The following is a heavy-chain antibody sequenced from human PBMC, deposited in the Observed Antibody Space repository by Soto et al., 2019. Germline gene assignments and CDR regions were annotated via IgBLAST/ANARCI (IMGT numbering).Heavy chain of an antibody. J-gene: IGHJ3*02. D-gene: IGHD2-2*01. CDR1: GFTFSDYY. V-gene: IGHV3-11*06. CDR3: ARVSRRGYCSSTSCPDAFDI. Sequence: PVGSLRLSCAASGFTFSDYYMSWIRQAPGKGLEWVSYISSSSSYTNYADSVKGRFTISRDNAKNSLYLQMNSLRAEDTAVYYCARVSRRGYCSSTSCPDAFDIWGQGTMVTVSS. CDR2: ISSSSSYT.